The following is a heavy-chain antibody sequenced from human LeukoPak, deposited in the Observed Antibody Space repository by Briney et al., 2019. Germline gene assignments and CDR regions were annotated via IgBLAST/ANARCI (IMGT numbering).Heavy chain of an antibody. Sequence: GGSLRLSCAASGFTLKTYALNWVRHAPGKGREWGSTVRGSDGSTYYADSVKGRFPVSRDICTDTTFLQLNSLRAEDTAVSYCAKDHPYHSTYFYDSGTYYPSSFDSWGQGTLVTVSS. CDR1: GFTLKTYA. CDR3: AKDHPYHSTYFYDSGTYYPSSFDS. D-gene: IGHD3-22*01. CDR2: VRGSDGST. J-gene: IGHJ4*02. V-gene: IGHV3-23*01.